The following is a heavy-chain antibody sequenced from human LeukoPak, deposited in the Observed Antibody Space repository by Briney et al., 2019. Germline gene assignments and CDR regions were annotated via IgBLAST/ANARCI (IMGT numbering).Heavy chain of an antibody. J-gene: IGHJ4*02. D-gene: IGHD1-14*01. CDR3: PSPRYGRNIFDY. CDR2: ISSKTCGGTP. V-gene: IGHV3-49*04. Sequence: GRSLRLSCTASGFTFGDYAVTWVRQAPGKGLEWVGCISSKTCGGTPDYAASVRCTFTIARDKSKRIAYLQMNSLKIEDTAVYYCPSPRYGRNIFDYWAQGTLVTVSS. CDR1: GFTFGDYA.